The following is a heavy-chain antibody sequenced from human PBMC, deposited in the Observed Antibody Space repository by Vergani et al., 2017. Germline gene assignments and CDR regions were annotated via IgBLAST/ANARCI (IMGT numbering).Heavy chain of an antibody. CDR3: ASHKPEYSSSTGGVNLQGFGGMDV. CDR2: IDPSDSYT. J-gene: IGHJ6*02. V-gene: IGHV5-10-1*01. D-gene: IGHD6-13*01. CDR1: GYSFTSYW. Sequence: EVQLVQSGAEVKKPGESLRISCKGSGYSFTSYWISWVRQMPGKGLEWMGRIDPSDSYTNYSPSFQSHVTISADKSISTACLQWSSRKASDTAMYYCASHKPEYSSSTGGVNLQGFGGMDVWGQGTTVTVSS.